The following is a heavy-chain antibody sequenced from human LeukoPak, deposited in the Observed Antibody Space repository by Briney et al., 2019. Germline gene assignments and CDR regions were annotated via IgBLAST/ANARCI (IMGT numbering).Heavy chain of an antibody. V-gene: IGHV3-48*02. CDR2: IGTTTSTI. D-gene: IGHD4-23*01. CDR3: ARHDYGGNSGDY. CDR1: GFTFSTYS. Sequence: GGSLRLSCAASGFTFSTYSMNWVRQAPGKGLEWVSYIGTTTSTIYYADSVKGRFTISRDNAKNSLYLQMNSLRDEDTAVYYCARHDYGGNSGDYWGQGTLVTVSS. J-gene: IGHJ4*02.